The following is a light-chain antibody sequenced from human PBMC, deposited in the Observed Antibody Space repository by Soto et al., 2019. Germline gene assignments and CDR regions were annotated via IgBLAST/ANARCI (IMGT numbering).Light chain of an antibody. CDR1: SSDVGGYKY. V-gene: IGLV2-8*01. Sequence: QSALTQPPSASGSPGQSVTIACTGTSSDVGGYKYVSWYQQHPGKAPKLMIYEVNKRPSGVPDRFSGSESGHTASLTISGLQADDEADYFCSSYAGRNIVLFGGGTQLTVL. CDR3: SSYAGRNIVL. CDR2: EVN. J-gene: IGLJ2*01.